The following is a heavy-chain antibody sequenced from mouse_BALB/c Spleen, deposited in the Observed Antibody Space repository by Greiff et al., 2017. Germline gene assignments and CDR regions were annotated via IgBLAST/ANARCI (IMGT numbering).Heavy chain of an antibody. J-gene: IGHJ4*01. D-gene: IGHD2-3*01. CDR2: INPYNGGT. CDR3: AREEDDGYPYYYAMDY. Sequence: VQLQQSGPELVKPGASMKISCKASGYSFTGYTMNWVKQSHGKNLEWIGLINPYNGGTSYNQKFKGKATLTVDKSSSTAYMELLSLTSEDSAVYYCAREEDDGYPYYYAMDYWGQGTSVTVSS. CDR1: GYSFTGYT. V-gene: IGHV1-18*01.